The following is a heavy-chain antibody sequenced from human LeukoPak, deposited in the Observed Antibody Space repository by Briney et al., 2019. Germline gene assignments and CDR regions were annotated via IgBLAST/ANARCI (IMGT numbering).Heavy chain of an antibody. J-gene: IGHJ4*02. CDR3: ASRYGSSYY. Sequence: GGSLRLSCAASGFTFSSSYVMTWVRQAPGKGLEWVSTISAGGFTISYADSVKGRFTISRDISKSTLYLQVNSLRVEDTAVYYCASRYGSSYYWGQGTLVTVSS. CDR2: ISAGGFTI. CDR1: GFTFSSSYV. D-gene: IGHD6-6*01. V-gene: IGHV3-23*01.